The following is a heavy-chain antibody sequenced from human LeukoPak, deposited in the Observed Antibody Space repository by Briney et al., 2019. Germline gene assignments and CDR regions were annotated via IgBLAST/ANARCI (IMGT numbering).Heavy chain of an antibody. CDR3: ARGLYDYVWGSYRENYYFDY. CDR2: IYYSGST. J-gene: IGHJ4*02. Sequence: PSETLSLTCTVSGGSISGYYWSWIRQPPGKGLEWIGYIYYSGSTNYNPSLKSRVTISVDTSKNQFSLKLSSVTAADTAVYYCARGLYDYVWGSYRENYYFDYWGQGTLVTVSS. D-gene: IGHD3-16*02. CDR1: GGSISGYY. V-gene: IGHV4-59*01.